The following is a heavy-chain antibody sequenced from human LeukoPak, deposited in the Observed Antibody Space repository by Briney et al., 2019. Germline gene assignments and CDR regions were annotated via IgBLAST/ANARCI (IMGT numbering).Heavy chain of an antibody. D-gene: IGHD2-15*01. Sequence: GGSLRLSCAASGFTFSDYYMSWIRQAPGKGLEWVSAIGGSGGSTYYADSVKGRFTISRDDSKNTLYLQMDSLRAEDTAVYYCAKSYCSGGSCCSGIDYWGQGTLVTVSS. CDR1: GFTFSDYY. CDR2: IGGSGGST. V-gene: IGHV3-23*01. CDR3: AKSYCSGGSCCSGIDY. J-gene: IGHJ4*02.